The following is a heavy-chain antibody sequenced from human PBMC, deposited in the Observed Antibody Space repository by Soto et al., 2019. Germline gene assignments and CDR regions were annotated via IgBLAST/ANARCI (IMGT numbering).Heavy chain of an antibody. J-gene: IGHJ4*02. D-gene: IGHD6-6*01. CDR2: IDPSDSYT. V-gene: IGHV5-10-1*01. CDR1: GYSFTSYW. Sequence: GESLKISCKGSGYSFTSYWISWVRQMPGKGLEWMGRIDPSDSYTNYSPSFQGHVTISADKSISTAYLQWSSPKASDTAMYYCARHPPSSSLDYWCQGTLVTVSS. CDR3: ARHPPSSSLDY.